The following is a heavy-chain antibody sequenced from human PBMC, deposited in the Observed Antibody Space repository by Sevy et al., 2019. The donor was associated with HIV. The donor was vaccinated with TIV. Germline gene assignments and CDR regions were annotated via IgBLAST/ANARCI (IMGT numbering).Heavy chain of an antibody. V-gene: IGHV3-9*01. CDR1: GFSFIDHA. Sequence: GGSLRLSCAASGFSFIDHAMHWVRQVRGKGLEWVSGVGWNGRNIGYADSVKGRFAISRANANNFLYLEMNSLGPQDTAFYYCAKDINRGCDSINCYPYYYYFDGLDVWGQGTTVTVSS. D-gene: IGHD3-22*01. CDR3: AKDINRGCDSINCYPYYYYFDGLDV. J-gene: IGHJ6*02. CDR2: VGWNGRNI.